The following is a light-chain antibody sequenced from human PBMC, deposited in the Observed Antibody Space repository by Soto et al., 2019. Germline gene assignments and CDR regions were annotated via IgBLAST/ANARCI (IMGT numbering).Light chain of an antibody. CDR1: SSNIGAGYD. CDR3: QSYDSSLSGVV. CDR2: GDS. Sequence: QSVLTQPPSVSGAPGQRVTISCTGSSSNIGAGYDVHWYQQFQGTAPKLLIYGDSNRPSGVPDRFSGSKSGTSASLAITGLQAEDEADYYCQSYDSSLSGVVFGGGTQLTVL. V-gene: IGLV1-40*01. J-gene: IGLJ2*01.